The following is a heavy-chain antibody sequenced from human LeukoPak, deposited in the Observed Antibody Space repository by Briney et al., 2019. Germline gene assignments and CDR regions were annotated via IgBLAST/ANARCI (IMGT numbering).Heavy chain of an antibody. CDR1: GFTFSSYA. CDR3: AKAFKISSWYCFDY. CDR2: ISGSGAST. V-gene: IGHV3-23*01. D-gene: IGHD6-13*01. Sequence: GGSLRLSCAASGFTFSSYAMSWVRQAPGKGLEWVSAISGSGASTYYADSVKGRFTISRDNSKNTLYLQMNSLRAEDTAVFYCAKAFKISSWYCFDYWGQGTLVTVSS. J-gene: IGHJ4*02.